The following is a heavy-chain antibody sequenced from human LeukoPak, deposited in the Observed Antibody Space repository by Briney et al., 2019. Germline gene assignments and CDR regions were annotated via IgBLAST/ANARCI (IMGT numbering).Heavy chain of an antibody. CDR2: ISAYNGNT. V-gene: IGHV1-18*01. J-gene: IGHJ4*02. D-gene: IGHD3-22*01. CDR1: GYTFTSYG. CDR3: ARDPPTYYYDSSGYYDY. Sequence: ASVKVSCKASGYTFTSYGISWVRQAPGQGLEWMGWISAYNGNTNYAQKLQGRVTMTTDTSTSTAYMELRSLRSDDTAVYYCARDPPTYYYDSSGYYDYWGQGTPVTVSS.